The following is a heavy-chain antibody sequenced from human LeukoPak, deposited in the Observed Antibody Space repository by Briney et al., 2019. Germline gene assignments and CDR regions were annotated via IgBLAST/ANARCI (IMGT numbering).Heavy chain of an antibody. J-gene: IGHJ4*02. V-gene: IGHV3-21*01. D-gene: IGHD3-22*01. CDR3: ARARTSSGKAPFDY. CDR1: GFTFGSYS. CDR2: IDSNSNFM. Sequence: PGGSLRLSCAASGFTFGSYSMTWVRQAPGKGLEWVSLIDSNSNFMNYADSVKGRFTISRDNSKNTLYLQMNSLRAEDTAVYYCARARTSSGKAPFDYWGQGTLVTVSS.